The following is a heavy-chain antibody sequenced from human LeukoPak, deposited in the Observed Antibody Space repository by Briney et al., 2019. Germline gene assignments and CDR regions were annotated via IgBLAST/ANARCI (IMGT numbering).Heavy chain of an antibody. J-gene: IGHJ5*02. D-gene: IGHD6-13*01. V-gene: IGHV4-39*07. CDR2: IYYSGST. Sequence: SETLSLTCTVSGGSISSSSYYWGWIRQPPGKGLEWIGSIYYSGSTYYNPSLKSRVTISVDTSKNQFSLKLSSVTAADTAVYYCAREAPSIAAAGYNWFDPWGQGTLVTVSS. CDR1: GGSISSSSYY. CDR3: AREAPSIAAAGYNWFDP.